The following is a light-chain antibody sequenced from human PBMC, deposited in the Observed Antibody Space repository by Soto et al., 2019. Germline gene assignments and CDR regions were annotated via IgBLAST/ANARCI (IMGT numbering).Light chain of an antibody. J-gene: IGKJ2*01. CDR1: QSISSW. V-gene: IGKV1-5*01. Sequence: DIQMTQSPSTLSASVGDRVTITCRASQSISSWLAWYQQKPGKAPKLLIYDASSLESGVPSRFSGSGYGTEFTLNVSSLQPDDFATYYCQQYKSYSYAFGQGKKLEIK. CDR3: QQYKSYSYA. CDR2: DAS.